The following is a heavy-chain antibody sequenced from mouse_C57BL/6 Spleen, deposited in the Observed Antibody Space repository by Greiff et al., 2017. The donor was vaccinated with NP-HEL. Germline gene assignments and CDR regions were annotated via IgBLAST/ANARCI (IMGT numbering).Heavy chain of an antibody. V-gene: IGHV1-39*01. J-gene: IGHJ4*01. CDR1: GYSFTDYN. CDR2: INPNYGTT. CDR3: ASAFITTVVATEDD. Sequence: VQLQQSGPELVKPGASVTISCTASGYSFTDYNMNWVKQSNGKSLEWIGVINPNYGTTSYNQKFKGKATLTVDQSSSTAYMQLNSLTSEDSAVYYCASAFITTVVATEDDWGKGTSVTVSS. D-gene: IGHD1-1*01.